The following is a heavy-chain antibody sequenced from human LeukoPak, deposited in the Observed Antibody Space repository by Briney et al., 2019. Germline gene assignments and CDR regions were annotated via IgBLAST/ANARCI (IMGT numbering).Heavy chain of an antibody. CDR1: GFTFIDYD. D-gene: IGHD5-18*01. CDR2: IGIRGDT. V-gene: IGHV3-13*01. CDR3: ARGGIHASGIDEFDY. J-gene: IGHJ4*02. Sequence: PGGSLRLSCAASGFTFIDYDMHWVRQVIGKGLEWVSAIGIRGDTHYSGSVKGRFTISRENAESSLYLQMNSLRAEDTAVYYCARGGIHASGIDEFDYWGQGTLVTVSS.